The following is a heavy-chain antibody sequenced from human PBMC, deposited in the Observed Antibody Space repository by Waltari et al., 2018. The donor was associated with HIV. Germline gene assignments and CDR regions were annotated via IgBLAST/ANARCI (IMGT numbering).Heavy chain of an antibody. CDR1: RGAFNKHA. CDR3: ARMATVVDWYFDL. V-gene: IGHV1-69*01. CDR2: IIPFFGTT. Sequence: QVQLVEPAAAVRKPGSSLKVSCKDARGAFNKHAITWVRQAPGQGLEWMGGIIPFFGTTNYAQKFQGRRTIIADESTSTGYMELSSLRSEDTAVYYCARMATVVDWYFDLWGRGTLVTVSS. D-gene: IGHD2-15*01. J-gene: IGHJ2*01.